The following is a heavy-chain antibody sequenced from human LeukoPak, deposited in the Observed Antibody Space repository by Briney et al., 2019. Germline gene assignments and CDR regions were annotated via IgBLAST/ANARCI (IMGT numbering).Heavy chain of an antibody. CDR1: GGSISSYY. V-gene: IGHV4-59*01. D-gene: IGHD3-22*01. CDR3: ARDRPNYYDRSGYTYYFDY. J-gene: IGHJ4*02. CDR2: IYYSGST. Sequence: SETLSLTCTVSGGSISSYYWSWIRQPPGKGLEWIGYIYYSGSTNYSPSLKSRVTISVDTSKNQFSLKLSSVTAADTAVYYCARDRPNYYDRSGYTYYFDYWGQGTLVTVSS.